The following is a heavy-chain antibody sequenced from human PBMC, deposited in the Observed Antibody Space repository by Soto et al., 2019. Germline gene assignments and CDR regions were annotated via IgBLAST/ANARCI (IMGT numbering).Heavy chain of an antibody. CDR1: GGTFSSYT. Sequence: QVQLVQSGAEVKKPGSSVKVSCKASGGTFSSYTISWVRQAPGQGLEWMGRIIPILGIANYAQKFQGRVTITAAKAPSTAYMAPSSLRSEDTGVYYCAREGQLVPQFDYWGQGTLVTVSS. D-gene: IGHD6-6*01. J-gene: IGHJ4*02. CDR3: AREGQLVPQFDY. CDR2: IIPILGIA. V-gene: IGHV1-69*08.